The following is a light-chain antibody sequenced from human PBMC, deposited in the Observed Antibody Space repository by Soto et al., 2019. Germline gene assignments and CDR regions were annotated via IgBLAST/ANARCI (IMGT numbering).Light chain of an antibody. CDR1: QSVSSY. V-gene: IGKV3-11*01. J-gene: IGKJ1*01. CDR3: QQRSNWPPWT. CDR2: DAS. Sequence: EIVMTQSPATLSVSPGERATLACSASQSVSSYLAWYQQKPGQAPRLLIYDASNRATGIPARFSGSGSGTDFTLTISSLEPEDFAVYYCQQRSNWPPWTFGRGTKVDI.